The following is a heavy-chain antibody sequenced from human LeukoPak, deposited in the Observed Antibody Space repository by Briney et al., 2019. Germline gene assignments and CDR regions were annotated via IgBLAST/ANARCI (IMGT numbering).Heavy chain of an antibody. CDR1: GFTFTTYS. CDR2: ISSTSSTI. V-gene: IGHV3-48*01. J-gene: IGHJ4*02. D-gene: IGHD1-14*01. CDR3: ARVYRRYFDY. Sequence: GGSLRLSCAASGFTFTTYSVNWVRQAPGKGLEWISYISSTSSTIYYADSVKGRFTISRDNAKNSLYLQMNSLRAEDTAVYYCARVYRRYFDYRGQGTLVTVSS.